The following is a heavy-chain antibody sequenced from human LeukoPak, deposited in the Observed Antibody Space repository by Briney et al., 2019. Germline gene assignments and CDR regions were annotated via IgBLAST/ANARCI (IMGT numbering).Heavy chain of an antibody. D-gene: IGHD5-18*01. CDR2: IIPILGIA. Sequence: ASVKVSCKASGGTFSSYAISWVRQAPGQGLEWMGRIIPILGIANYAQKFQGRVTITADKSTSTAYMELSSLRSEDTAVYYCARGGGTAMVSYFDLWGRGTLVTVSS. V-gene: IGHV1-69*04. CDR3: ARGGGTAMVSYFDL. CDR1: GGTFSSYA. J-gene: IGHJ2*01.